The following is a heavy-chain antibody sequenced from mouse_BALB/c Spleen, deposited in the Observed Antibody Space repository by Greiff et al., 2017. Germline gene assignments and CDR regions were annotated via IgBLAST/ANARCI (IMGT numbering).Heavy chain of an antibody. CDR2: IDPENGDT. CDR3: NAGLGAY. Sequence: EVKLQESGAELVRSGASVKLSCTASGFNIKDYYMHWVKQRPEQGLEWIGWIDPENGDTEYAPKFQGKATMTADTSSNTAYLQLSSLTSEDTAVYYCNAGLGAYWGQGTLVTVSA. CDR1: GFNIKDYY. J-gene: IGHJ3*01. D-gene: IGHD3-3*01. V-gene: IGHV14-4*02.